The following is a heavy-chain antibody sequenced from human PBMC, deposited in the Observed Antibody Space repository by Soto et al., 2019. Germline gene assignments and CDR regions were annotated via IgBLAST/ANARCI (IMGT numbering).Heavy chain of an antibody. CDR1: GFTFSDDD. D-gene: IGHD2-15*01. CDR2: ISSSGSTI. CDR3: ARDPHCSGGSCYQTLYY. V-gene: IGHV3-11*01. Sequence: PGGSLRLSCAASGFTFSDDDMSWIRQAPGKGLEWVSYISSSGSTIYYADSVKGRFTISRDNAKNSLYLQMNSLRAEDTAVYYCARDPHCSGGSCYQTLYYWGQGTLVTVSS. J-gene: IGHJ4*02.